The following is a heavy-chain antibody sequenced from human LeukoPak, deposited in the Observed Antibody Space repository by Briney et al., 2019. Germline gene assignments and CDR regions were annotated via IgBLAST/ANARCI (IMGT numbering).Heavy chain of an antibody. D-gene: IGHD3-22*01. Sequence: SGPTLVKPTQPLTLTCTFSGFSLSTRGVGVGWIRQPPGKALEWLALIYWDDDRRYSPSLRSRLTVTKDTSKNQVVLTVTNMDPVDTASYYCAHRRNYYDSSKLDYWGQGTLVTVSS. J-gene: IGHJ4*02. CDR1: GFSLSTRGVG. CDR3: AHRRNYYDSSKLDY. V-gene: IGHV2-5*02. CDR2: IYWDDDR.